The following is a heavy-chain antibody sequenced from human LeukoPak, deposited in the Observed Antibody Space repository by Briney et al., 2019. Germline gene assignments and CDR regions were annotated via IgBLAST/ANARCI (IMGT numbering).Heavy chain of an antibody. V-gene: IGHV4-59*08. CDR2: IYYSEST. D-gene: IGHD3-22*01. CDR3: ARHGRVAGEYDSSGYPSPDLDY. CDR1: GGSISSYY. J-gene: IGHJ4*02. Sequence: SETLSLTCTVSGGSISSYYWSWIRQPPGKGLEWMGYIYYSESTNYNPSLKSRVTISVDTSKNQFSLKLSSVTAADTAVYYCARHGRVAGEYDSSGYPSPDLDYWGQGTLVTVSS.